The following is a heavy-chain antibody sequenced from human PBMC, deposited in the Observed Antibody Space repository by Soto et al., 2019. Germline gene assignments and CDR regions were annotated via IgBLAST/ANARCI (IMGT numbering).Heavy chain of an antibody. CDR1: GGSISSYY. Sequence: PSETLSLTCTVSGGSISSYYWSWIRQPPGKGLEWIGYIYYSGSTNYNPSLKSRVTISVDTSKNQFSLRLSSVTAADTAVYYCARVAGSSRGYFDYWGQGTLVTVSS. D-gene: IGHD6-6*01. J-gene: IGHJ4*02. CDR3: ARVAGSSRGYFDY. V-gene: IGHV4-59*12. CDR2: IYYSGST.